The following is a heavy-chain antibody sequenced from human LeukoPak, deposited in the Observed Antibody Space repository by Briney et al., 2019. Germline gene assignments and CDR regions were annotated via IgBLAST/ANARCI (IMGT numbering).Heavy chain of an antibody. J-gene: IGHJ4*02. Sequence: SETLSLTCAVYGGSFSGYYWSWIRQPPGKGLGWIGEINHSGSTNYNPSLKSRVTISVDTSKNQFSLKLSSVTAADTAVYYCARRGYSSSWYVDYWGQGTLVTVSS. CDR3: ARRGYSSSWYVDY. CDR1: GGSFSGYY. V-gene: IGHV4-34*01. D-gene: IGHD6-13*01. CDR2: INHSGST.